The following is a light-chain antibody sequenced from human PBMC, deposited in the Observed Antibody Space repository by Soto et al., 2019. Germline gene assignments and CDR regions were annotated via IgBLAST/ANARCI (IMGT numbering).Light chain of an antibody. CDR2: GAS. CDR1: QSVSSN. V-gene: IGKV3-15*01. J-gene: IGKJ1*01. Sequence: EIVMTQSPGTLSVSPGERATLSCRASQSVSSNLAWYQQKPGQAPRLLIYGASTRATGIPARFSGSGSETEFTLTISRLQSEDFAVYYCQQFYNWPRTFGQGTKV. CDR3: QQFYNWPRT.